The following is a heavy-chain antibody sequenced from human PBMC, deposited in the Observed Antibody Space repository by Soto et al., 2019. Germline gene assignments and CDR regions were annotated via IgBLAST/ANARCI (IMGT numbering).Heavy chain of an antibody. Sequence: SQPLSLTCAISGDSVSSNDATWDWIRQSPSRSLEWLGRTYYRSRWQTDYAISVKSRISINPDTSNNQVSLQLNSLTPDDTAVYYCARLIGNSWLDSWGQGTLVTVSS. CDR2: TYYRSRWQT. CDR1: GDSVSSNDAT. CDR3: ARLIGNSWLDS. J-gene: IGHJ5*01. V-gene: IGHV6-1*01. D-gene: IGHD3-16*01.